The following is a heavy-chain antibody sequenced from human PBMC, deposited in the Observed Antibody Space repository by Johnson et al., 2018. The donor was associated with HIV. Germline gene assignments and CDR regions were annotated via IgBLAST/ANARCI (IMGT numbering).Heavy chain of an antibody. J-gene: IGHJ3*02. CDR2: IKWSGGST. V-gene: IGHV3-20*04. Sequence: VQLVESGGGVVRPGGSLRLSCAASGFTFDDYGMSWVRQGPGKRLEWVSGIKWSGGSTGYADSVKGRFTISRDNAKNSLYLQMNSLRAEDTAVYYCARVRCVFWNNSYKGDAFDIWGQGTMVTVSS. D-gene: IGHD3-3*01. CDR3: ARVRCVFWNNSYKGDAFDI. CDR1: GFTFDDYG.